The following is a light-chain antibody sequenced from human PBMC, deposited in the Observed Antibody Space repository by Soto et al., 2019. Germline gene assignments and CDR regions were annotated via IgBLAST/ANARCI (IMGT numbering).Light chain of an antibody. CDR1: QSVRSSY. CDR2: GAS. J-gene: IGKJ1*01. Sequence: EVVLTQSPGTLSLTPGERATLSCTASQSVRSSYLAWYQQKPGQAPRLLIYGASSRATGIPDRFSGSGSGTDFTLTISRLEPEDFAVYYCQQYGSSSWTFGQGTKVDIK. CDR3: QQYGSSSWT. V-gene: IGKV3-20*01.